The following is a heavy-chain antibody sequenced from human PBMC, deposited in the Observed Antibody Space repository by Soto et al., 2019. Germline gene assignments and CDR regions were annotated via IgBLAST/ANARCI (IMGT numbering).Heavy chain of an antibody. CDR2: TYYRSKWYN. V-gene: IGHV6-1*01. Sequence: SQTLSLTCAISGDSVSSSSAAWNWIRQSPSRGLEWLGRTYYRSKWYNDYAVSVKSRITINPDTSKNQFSLQLNSVTPEDTAVYYCARDLTMITFGGVIVLPSDCWGQGTLVTVAS. D-gene: IGHD3-16*02. CDR3: ARDLTMITFGGVIVLPSDC. J-gene: IGHJ4*02. CDR1: GDSVSSSSAA.